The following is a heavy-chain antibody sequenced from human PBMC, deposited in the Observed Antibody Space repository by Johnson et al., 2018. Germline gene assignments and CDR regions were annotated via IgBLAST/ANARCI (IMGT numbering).Heavy chain of an antibody. J-gene: IGHJ3*02. CDR1: GYSFARYW. CDR2: IYPGDSDT. D-gene: IGHD3-16*01. V-gene: IGHV5-51*01. Sequence: DQLVQSGAEVKKPGESLKISCKGSGYSFARYWIGWVRQMPGRGLEWMGIIYPGDSDTRYSPSFQGQAPISADKSISTAVPQWSSLKASDTAVYFCARSRSWGSPDGFDIWGQGTMVTVSS. CDR3: ARSRSWGSPDGFDI.